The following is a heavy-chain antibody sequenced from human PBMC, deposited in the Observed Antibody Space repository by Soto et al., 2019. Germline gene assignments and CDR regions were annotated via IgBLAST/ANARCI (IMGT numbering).Heavy chain of an antibody. CDR2: ISDDRSNR. J-gene: IGHJ4*02. CDR3: ARDYYDFWSGFGY. CDR1: GITFSAFA. V-gene: IGHV3-30*03. Sequence: PGGSLRLSCAASGITFSAFAMHWVRQAPGKGLESVTVISDDRSNRFYADSVKGRFTISRDNAKNTLYLQLNSLTPEDTAMYYCARDYYDFWSGFGYWGQGP. D-gene: IGHD3-3*01.